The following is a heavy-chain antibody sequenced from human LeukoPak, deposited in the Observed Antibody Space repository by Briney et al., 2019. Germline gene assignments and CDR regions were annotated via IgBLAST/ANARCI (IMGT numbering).Heavy chain of an antibody. J-gene: IGHJ4*02. CDR2: ISGRGGKT. CDR1: GIILSNYG. V-gene: IGHV3-23*01. D-gene: IGHD3-22*01. CDR3: AKRGVVIRVILVGFHKEASYFDS. Sequence: GGSMRLSCAVSGIILSNYGMSWVRQAPGEGREWVAGISGRGGKTNYADSVKGRFSISRDNPENTLYLQMNSLRAEDTAVYFCAKRGVVIRVILVGFHKEASYFDSWGQGALVTVSS.